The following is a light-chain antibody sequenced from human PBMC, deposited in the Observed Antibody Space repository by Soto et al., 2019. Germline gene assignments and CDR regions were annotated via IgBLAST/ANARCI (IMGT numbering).Light chain of an antibody. CDR1: QSVSSSY. CDR3: QQYGSSPRT. J-gene: IGKJ1*01. Sequence: VLTQSPGTLSLSPGERATLSCRASQSVSSSYLAWYQQKPGQAHRLLIYGASSRATGIPDRFSGSGSGTDFTLTISRLEPEDFAVYYCQQYGSSPRTFGQGTKVDIK. V-gene: IGKV3-20*01. CDR2: GAS.